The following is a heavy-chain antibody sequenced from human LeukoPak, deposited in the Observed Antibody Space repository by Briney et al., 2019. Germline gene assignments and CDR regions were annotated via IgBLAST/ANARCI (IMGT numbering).Heavy chain of an antibody. CDR2: ITYSGST. J-gene: IGHJ5*02. CDR1: GYSISSYY. V-gene: IGHV4-59*01. Sequence: KPSETLPLTCTVSGYSISSYYWSWIRQPPGKGLEWIGYITYSGSTDYNPSLRSRVTISVDTSKNQFSLKLISVTAADMGVYYCARDKAPGRKRWFDPWGQGTLVTVSS. CDR3: ARDKAPGRKRWFDP.